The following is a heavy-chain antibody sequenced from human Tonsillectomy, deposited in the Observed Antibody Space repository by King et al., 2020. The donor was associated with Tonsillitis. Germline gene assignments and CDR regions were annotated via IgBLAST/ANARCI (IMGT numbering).Heavy chain of an antibody. CDR3: ARDKPGTFPPDY. CDR1: GYTFTTYG. D-gene: IGHD1-1*01. J-gene: IGHJ4*02. V-gene: IGHV1-18*01. Sequence: QLVQSGAEVKKTGASVKVSCKASGYTFTTYGISWVRQAPGQGLEWMGWISGYNGHTKYAQEFQGRVTMTTDTSTSTAHMEETSLRSDDTAMYYCARDKPGTFPPDYGGQGTLVTVSS. CDR2: ISGYNGHT.